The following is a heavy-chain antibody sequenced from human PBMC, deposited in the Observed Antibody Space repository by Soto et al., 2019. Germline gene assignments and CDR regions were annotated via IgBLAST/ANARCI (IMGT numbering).Heavy chain of an antibody. CDR3: ARGIYDSSGYYYYYFDY. Sequence: SETLSLTCAVYGGSFSGYYWSWIRQPPGKGLEWIGEISHSGSTNYNPSLKSRVTISVDTSKNQFSLKLSSVTAADTAVYYCARGIYDSSGYYYYYFDYWGQGTLVTVSS. V-gene: IGHV4-34*01. J-gene: IGHJ4*02. CDR2: ISHSGST. D-gene: IGHD3-22*01. CDR1: GGSFSGYY.